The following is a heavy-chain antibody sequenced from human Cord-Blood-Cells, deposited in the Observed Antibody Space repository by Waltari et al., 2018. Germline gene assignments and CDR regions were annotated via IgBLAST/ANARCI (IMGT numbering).Heavy chain of an antibody. V-gene: IGHV4-39*01. CDR3: ARQASDGDFDY. Sequence: QLQLQESGPGLVKPSETLSLTCTVSAGSISSSSYYWGWIRQPPGKGLEWIGSIYYSGSTYYTPSLKSRVTISVDTSKNQFSLKLSSVTAADTAVYYCARQASDGDFDYWGQGTLVTVSS. CDR2: IYYSGST. D-gene: IGHD3-10*01. CDR1: AGSISSSSYY. J-gene: IGHJ4*02.